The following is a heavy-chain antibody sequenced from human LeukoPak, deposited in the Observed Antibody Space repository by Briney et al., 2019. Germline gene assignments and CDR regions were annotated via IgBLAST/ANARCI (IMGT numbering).Heavy chain of an antibody. D-gene: IGHD6-25*01. Sequence: GASVKVSCKASGYTFTSYFMHWVRQAPGQGLEWMGIIKATDGSTKYAQKFQGRVTMTRDTSISTAYMELSRLRSDDTAVYYCAREADGAAGDYWGQGTLVTVSS. CDR1: GYTFTSYF. J-gene: IGHJ4*02. CDR3: AREADGAAGDY. V-gene: IGHV1-46*01. CDR2: IKATDGST.